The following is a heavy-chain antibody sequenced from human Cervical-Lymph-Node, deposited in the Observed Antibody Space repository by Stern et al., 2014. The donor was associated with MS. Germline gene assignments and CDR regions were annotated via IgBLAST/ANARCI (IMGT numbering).Heavy chain of an antibody. D-gene: IGHD3-22*01. V-gene: IGHV1-58*01. J-gene: IGHJ3*02. Sequence: QLVESGPEVKKPGTSVKVSCKASGFTFTSYAVQWVRQARGQCLEWIGWIVVGCGTTNYEQKFQGRVTITRDMSTSTAYMELSSLRSEDTAVYYCAAEPMYYSDSVGAFDIWGQGTMVTVSS. CDR1: GFTFTSYA. CDR2: IVVGCGTT. CDR3: AAEPMYYSDSVGAFDI.